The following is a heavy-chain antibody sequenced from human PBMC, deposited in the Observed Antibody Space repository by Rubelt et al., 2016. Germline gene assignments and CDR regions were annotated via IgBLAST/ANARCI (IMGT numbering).Heavy chain of an antibody. CDR2: FDPEDGET. J-gene: IGHJ4*02. CDR1: GYTLTELS. CDR3: ARALEGDFDY. V-gene: IGHV1-24*01. D-gene: IGHD1-1*01. Sequence: QVQLVQSGAEVKKPGASVKVSCKVSGYTLTELSMHWVRQAPGKGLEWMGGFDPEDGETIYAQKFQGRVTITADKSTSTAYMELSCLRSEDTAVYYCARALEGDFDYWGQGTLVTVSS.